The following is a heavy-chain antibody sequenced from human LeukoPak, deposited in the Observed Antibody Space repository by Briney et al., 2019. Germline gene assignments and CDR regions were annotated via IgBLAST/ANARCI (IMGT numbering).Heavy chain of an antibody. CDR2: KSKGDDETT. D-gene: IGHD3-10*01. J-gene: IGHJ4*02. CDR3: TTDLGLTMIRGVIVH. V-gene: IGHV3-15*01. Sequence: GGSLRLSCAASGFTFTNAWMSWVRQAPGKGLEWVGLKSKGDDETTDYGAPVKGRFFMSRDDSRATPYLQMYSLTVEDTAVYYCTTDLGLTMIRGVIVHWGQGALVTVSS. CDR1: GFTFTNAW.